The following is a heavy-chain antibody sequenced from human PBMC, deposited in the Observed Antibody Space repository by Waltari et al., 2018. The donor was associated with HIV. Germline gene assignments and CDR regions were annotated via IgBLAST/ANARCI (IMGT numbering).Heavy chain of an antibody. Sequence: QVQLVESGGGVVQPGRSLRLSCAASGFGLRAYALNWVRQPPGKGLQWVALITYDGSNEDYAASVKGRFSISRDNSNNTLFLQMNSLRAEDTAVYYCARAVSSGWQYYYGMDVWGQGTTVTVSS. J-gene: IGHJ6*02. V-gene: IGHV3-30*11. CDR3: ARAVSSGWQYYYGMDV. CDR1: GFGLRAYA. CDR2: ITYDGSNE. D-gene: IGHD6-19*01.